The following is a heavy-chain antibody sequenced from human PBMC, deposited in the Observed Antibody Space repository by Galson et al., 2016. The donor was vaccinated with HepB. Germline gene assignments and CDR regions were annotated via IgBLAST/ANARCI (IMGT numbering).Heavy chain of an antibody. V-gene: IGHV6-1*01. CDR3: ARGTRAVFDY. J-gene: IGHJ4*02. CDR1: GASVSSNSAA. D-gene: IGHD1-1*01. CDR2: TYYRSKWFN. Sequence: CAISGASVSSNSAAWAWIRPPPSRGLEWLGRTYYRSKWFNNDAVSVKSRITINTDTSKDQFSLQLNSVTPEDTAGYYCARGTRAVFDYRGQGTLVTVSS.